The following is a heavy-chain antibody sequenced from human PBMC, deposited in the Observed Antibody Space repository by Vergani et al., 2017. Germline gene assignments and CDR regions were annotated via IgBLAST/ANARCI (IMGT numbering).Heavy chain of an antibody. CDR3: AREGGPIVVVPAARRYFDL. CDR1: GGTFSSYA. J-gene: IGHJ2*01. Sequence: QVQLVQSGAEVKKPGSSVKVSCKASGGTFSSYAISWVRQAPGQGLEWMGGIIPIFGTANYAQKFQGRVTITADESTSTAYMELSSLRSEDTAVDYCAREGGPIVVVPAARRYFDLWGRGTLVTVSS. CDR2: IIPIFGTA. D-gene: IGHD2-2*01. V-gene: IGHV1-69*01.